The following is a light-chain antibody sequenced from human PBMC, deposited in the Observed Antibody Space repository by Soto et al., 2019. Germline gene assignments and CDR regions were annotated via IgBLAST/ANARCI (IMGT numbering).Light chain of an antibody. V-gene: IGKV1-27*01. J-gene: IGKJ3*01. CDR1: QGIRNF. CDR2: AAS. CDR3: QKYSSVPV. Sequence: DIQMTQSPTSLSASVGDRVTITCQASQGIRNFVAWYQQKPGKAPKLLIYAASTLQSGVPSRFSGSGSGTDFPLTSNILQHEDVAIYYCQKYSSVPVFGPGTKVEIK.